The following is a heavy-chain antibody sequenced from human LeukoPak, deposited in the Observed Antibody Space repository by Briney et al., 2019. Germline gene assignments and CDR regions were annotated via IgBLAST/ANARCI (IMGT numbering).Heavy chain of an antibody. CDR2: VHPSDSDT. CDR3: ARPVYSSSFYYFDY. J-gene: IGHJ4*02. V-gene: IGHV5-51*01. CDR1: GYTFTTYW. D-gene: IGHD6-13*01. Sequence: GESLKISCQGSGYTFTTYWIGWVRQMPGKGLEWMGIVHPSDSDTRYSPSFQGQVTISVDQSISTAYLQWSSLKASDTAMYYCARPVYSSSFYYFDYWGQGTLVSVSS.